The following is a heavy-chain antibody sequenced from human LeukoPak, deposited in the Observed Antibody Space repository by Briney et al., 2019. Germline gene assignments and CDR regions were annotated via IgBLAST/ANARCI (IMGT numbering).Heavy chain of an antibody. D-gene: IGHD3-22*01. CDR2: ISGSGGST. CDR3: AKKVSPGYYYRAEYFQH. J-gene: IGHJ1*01. CDR1: GFTFSSYA. Sequence: GGSLTLSCAASGFTFSSYAMIWVRQAPGKGLEWVSAISGSGGSTYYADSVKGRFTISRDNSKNTLYLQMNSLRAEDTAVYYCAKKVSPGYYYRAEYFQHWGQGTLVTVSS. V-gene: IGHV3-23*01.